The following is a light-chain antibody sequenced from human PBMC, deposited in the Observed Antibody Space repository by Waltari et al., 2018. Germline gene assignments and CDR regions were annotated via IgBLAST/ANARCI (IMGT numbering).Light chain of an antibody. J-gene: IGKJ4*01. Sequence: EIVLTQSPGTLSVSPGERVTVSCRASQTITGSWLTWYHQKPGQAPRLLIYGASNRAPGSPDMCSGSGSGTDFTLTISRLEPEDSAVYYCQQYDGSVVTFGGGTKVEIK. V-gene: IGKV3-20*01. CDR3: QQYDGSVVT. CDR1: QTITGSW. CDR2: GAS.